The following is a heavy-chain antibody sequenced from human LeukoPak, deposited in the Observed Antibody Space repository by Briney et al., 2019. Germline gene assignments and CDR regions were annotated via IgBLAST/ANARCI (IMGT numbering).Heavy chain of an antibody. V-gene: IGHV4-39*01. CDR3: ATDKYGYNSY. CDR2: IYYSGGT. Sequence: KTSETLSLTCTVSGGSISSSSYYWGWIRQPPGKGLEWIGSIYYSGGTYYNPSLKSRVTTSVDTSKNQVSLKLSSVTAADTAVYYCATDKYGYNSYWGQGTLVTVSS. D-gene: IGHD5-24*01. J-gene: IGHJ4*02. CDR1: GGSISSSSYY.